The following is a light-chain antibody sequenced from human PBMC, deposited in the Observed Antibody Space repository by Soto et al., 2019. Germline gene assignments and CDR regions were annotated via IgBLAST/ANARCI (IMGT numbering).Light chain of an antibody. J-gene: IGLJ1*01. Sequence: QSVLTQPPSASGTPGQSVTISCSGSSSHIGGRAASWYQQLPGTAPKLLINSNNQRPSGVPDRFSGSKSGTSASLAISGLQSGDEADYYCAAWDDSLNIFVFGTGTKVTVL. CDR2: SNN. CDR3: AAWDDSLNIFV. V-gene: IGLV1-44*01. CDR1: SSHIGGRA.